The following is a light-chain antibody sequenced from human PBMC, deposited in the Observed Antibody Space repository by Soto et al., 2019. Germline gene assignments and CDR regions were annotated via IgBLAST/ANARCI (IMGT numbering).Light chain of an antibody. J-gene: IGLJ1*01. Sequence: QSVLAQPRSVSGSPGQLLTISCTGTSSDVDDYRYVSWYQQYPGKAPKLVIYGGNKRPSGVPDRFSGSNSGNTASLTISGLQAEDEADDYCCSYVTTPEIFGTGTKGTVL. CDR3: CSYVTTPEI. CDR2: GGN. V-gene: IGLV2-11*01. CDR1: SSDVDDYRY.